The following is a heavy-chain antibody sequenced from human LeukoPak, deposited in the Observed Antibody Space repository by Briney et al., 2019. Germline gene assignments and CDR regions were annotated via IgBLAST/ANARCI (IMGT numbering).Heavy chain of an antibody. CDR2: INHSGST. CDR3: ARELNYGSGSYIYYYGMDV. D-gene: IGHD3-10*01. J-gene: IGHJ6*02. CDR1: GGSFSGYY. Sequence: PSETLSLTCAVYGGSFSGYYWSWIRQPPGKGLEWIGEINHSGSTNYNPSLKSRVTISVDTSKNQFSLKLSSVTAADTAVYYCARELNYGSGSYIYYYGMDVWGQGTTVTVSS. V-gene: IGHV4-34*01.